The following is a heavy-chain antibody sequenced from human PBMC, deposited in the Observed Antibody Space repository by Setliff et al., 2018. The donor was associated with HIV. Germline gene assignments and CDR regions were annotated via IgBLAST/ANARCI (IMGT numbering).Heavy chain of an antibody. Sequence: SETLSLTCTVSGGSISSSSYYWGWIRQPPGKGLEWIGSIYYSGRTYHNPSLKSRVTISVDTSKKQFSLKLTSVTAADTAVYYCARGGGITWRSYSFDYWGQGTLVTVSS. CDR1: GGSISSSSYY. D-gene: IGHD3-10*01. CDR3: ARGGGITWRSYSFDY. V-gene: IGHV4-39*07. CDR2: IYYSGRT. J-gene: IGHJ4*02.